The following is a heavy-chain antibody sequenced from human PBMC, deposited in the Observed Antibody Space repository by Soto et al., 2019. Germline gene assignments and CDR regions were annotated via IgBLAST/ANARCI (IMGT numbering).Heavy chain of an antibody. V-gene: IGHV3-30-3*01. CDR3: ARDPDWYYFDY. CDR2: ISYDGSNK. J-gene: IGHJ4*02. CDR1: GFTFSSYA. D-gene: IGHD3-9*01. Sequence: QVQLVESGGGVVQPGRSLRLSCAASGFTFSSYATHWVRQAPGKGLEWVAVISYDGSNKYYADSVKGRFTISRDNSKNTLYLQMNSLRAEDTAVYYCARDPDWYYFDYWGQGTLVTVSS.